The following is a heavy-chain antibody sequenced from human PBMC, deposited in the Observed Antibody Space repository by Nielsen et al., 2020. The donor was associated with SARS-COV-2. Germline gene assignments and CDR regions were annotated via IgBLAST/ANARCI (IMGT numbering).Heavy chain of an antibody. CDR3: ARSPRDYYGMDV. V-gene: IGHV1-2*02. CDR2: VNPNSGGT. J-gene: IGHJ6*02. CDR1: GYTFTGYY. Sequence: ASVKVSCKASGYTFTGYYMHWVRQAPGQGLEWMGWVNPNSGGTNYAQKFQGRVTMTRDTSISTAYMELSKLRSDDTAVYYCARSPRDYYGMDVWGQGTTVTVSS.